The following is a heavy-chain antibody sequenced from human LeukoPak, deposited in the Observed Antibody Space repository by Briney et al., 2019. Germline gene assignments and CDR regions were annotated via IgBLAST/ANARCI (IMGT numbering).Heavy chain of an antibody. CDR3: ARGRSITLLRGVAMSDGFDI. J-gene: IGHJ3*02. Sequence: GGSLRLSCEASGLTFSSYDMNWVRQAPGKGLEWVSSISSSSSYIYYGDSVKGRFTISRDNAKNLVFLQMNGLRAEDTAVYYCARGRSITLLRGVAMSDGFDIWGQGAMVAVSS. D-gene: IGHD3-10*01. CDR2: ISSSSSYI. CDR1: GLTFSSYD. V-gene: IGHV3-21*01.